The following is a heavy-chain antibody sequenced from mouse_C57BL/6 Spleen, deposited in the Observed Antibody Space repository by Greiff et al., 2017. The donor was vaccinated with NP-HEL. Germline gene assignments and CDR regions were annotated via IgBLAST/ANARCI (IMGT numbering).Heavy chain of an antibody. CDR1: GYSITSGYY. CDR3: ARRSNYERGTWYFDV. J-gene: IGHJ1*03. Sequence: EVQLQESGPGLVKPSQSLSLTCSVTGYSITSGYYWNWIRQFPGNKLEWMGYISYDGSTNYNPSLKNQISITRDTSKTQIFLKLKSVTTEDTATYYCARRSNYERGTWYFDVWGTGTTVTVAS. D-gene: IGHD2-5*01. V-gene: IGHV3-6*01. CDR2: ISYDGST.